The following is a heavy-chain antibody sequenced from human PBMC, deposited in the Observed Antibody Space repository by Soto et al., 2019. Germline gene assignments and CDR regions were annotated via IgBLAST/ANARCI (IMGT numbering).Heavy chain of an antibody. CDR2: IKSKSDDGTT. CDR3: NAGSSSWFDP. CDR1: GFIFSNAW. Sequence: PGGSLRLSCAASGFIFSNAWMNWVRQAPGKGLEWVGRIKSKSDDGTTDYAAPVKGRFTISRDDSKSTLYLQMNSLKTEDTVVYYCNAGSSSWFDPWGQGTLVTVSS. D-gene: IGHD6-19*01. J-gene: IGHJ5*02. V-gene: IGHV3-15*07.